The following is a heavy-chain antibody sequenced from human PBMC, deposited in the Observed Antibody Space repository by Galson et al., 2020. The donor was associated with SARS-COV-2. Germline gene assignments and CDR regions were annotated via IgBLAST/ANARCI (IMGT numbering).Heavy chain of an antibody. CDR3: RQFALGAVPIDY. J-gene: IGHJ4*02. CDR1: GGSMNSGSYY. CDR2: VFITGTT. D-gene: IGHD6-19*01. V-gene: IGHV4-61*09. Sequence: SETLSLTCTVSGGSMNSGSYYWNWIRHPAGKGLEWIGHVFITGTTNYNPSLKSRATISLDTSKNQFSLKLTSVTAADTAVYYCRQFALGAVPIDYWGQGTLVTVSS.